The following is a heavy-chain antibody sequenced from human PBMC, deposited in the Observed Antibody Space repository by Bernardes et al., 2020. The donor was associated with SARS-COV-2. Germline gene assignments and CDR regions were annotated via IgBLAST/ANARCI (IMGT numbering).Heavy chain of an antibody. CDR1: GFRFSIYA. CDR2: ISVSDHGT. Sequence: GGSLRLSCVASGFRFSIYAMSWVRQAPGKGLEWVSAISVSDHGTYYADSVKGRFTISRDSSKNTLFLQMSSLRAEDTAVYYCARNSEVSGYFYFDSWGQGTLVTVSS. D-gene: IGHD5-12*01. J-gene: IGHJ4*02. CDR3: ARNSEVSGYFYFDS. V-gene: IGHV3-23*01.